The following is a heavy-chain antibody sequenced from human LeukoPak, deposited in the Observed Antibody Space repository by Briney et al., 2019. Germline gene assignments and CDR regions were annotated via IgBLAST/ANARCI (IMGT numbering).Heavy chain of an antibody. CDR2: ICGSGGST. D-gene: IGHD2-21*02. CDR3: ARVRAYCGGDCSASFDY. V-gene: IGHV3-23*01. CDR1: GFTFSSYA. Sequence: GGSLRLSCAAPGFTFSSYAMGWVRQAPGKGLEWVSAICGSGGSTYYADSVKGRFTISRDNAKNSLYLQMNSLRAEDTAVYYCARVRAYCGGDCSASFDYWGQGTLVTVSS. J-gene: IGHJ4*02.